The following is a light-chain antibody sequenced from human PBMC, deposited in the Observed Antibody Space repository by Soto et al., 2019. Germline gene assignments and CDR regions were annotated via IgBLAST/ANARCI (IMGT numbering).Light chain of an antibody. CDR2: KAS. CDR1: QSISTW. Sequence: DIQMTQSPSTLSASIGDRVTVTCRASQSISTWLAWYQQKPGKAPILLIYKASSLESGVPSRFSGSGSGTEFTLTISSLQADALATYYCQQYYSFSTFGQGTRVEIK. J-gene: IGKJ1*01. V-gene: IGKV1-5*03. CDR3: QQYYSFST.